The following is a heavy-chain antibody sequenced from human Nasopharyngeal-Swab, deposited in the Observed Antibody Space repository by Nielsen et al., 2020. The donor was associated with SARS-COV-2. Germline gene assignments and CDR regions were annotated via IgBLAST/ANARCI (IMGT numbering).Heavy chain of an antibody. Sequence: GESLKISCAASGFTFSSYAMSWVRQAPGKGLEWVSAISGSGGSTYYADSVKGRFTISRDNSKNTLYLQMNSLRAEDTAVYYCANTGTTRYYYGMDVWGQGTTVTVSS. V-gene: IGHV3-23*01. D-gene: IGHD1-1*01. CDR1: GFTFSSYA. J-gene: IGHJ6*02. CDR2: ISGSGGST. CDR3: ANTGTTRYYYGMDV.